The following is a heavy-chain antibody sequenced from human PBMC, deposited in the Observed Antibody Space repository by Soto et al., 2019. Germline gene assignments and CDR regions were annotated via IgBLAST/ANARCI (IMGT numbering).Heavy chain of an antibody. Sequence: EVQLVESGGGLVQPGGSLRLSCAASGFTVSSNYMSWVRQAPGKGLEWVSVIYSGGSTYYADSVKGRFTISRHNSKNTLYLQMNSLRAEDTAVYYCARVQATVVDDGMDVWGQGTTVTVSS. CDR1: GFTVSSNY. CDR2: IYSGGST. V-gene: IGHV3-53*04. D-gene: IGHD2-15*01. CDR3: ARVQATVVDDGMDV. J-gene: IGHJ6*02.